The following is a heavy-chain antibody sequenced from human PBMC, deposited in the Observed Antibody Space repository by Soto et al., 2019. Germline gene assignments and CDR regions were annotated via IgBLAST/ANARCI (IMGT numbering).Heavy chain of an antibody. V-gene: IGHV1-69*13. Sequence: SVKVSCKASGGTFSSYAISWVRQAPGQGLEWMGGIIPIFGTANYAQKFQGRVTITADESTSAAYMELSSLRSEDTAVYYCARGRGYYDSSGSRNWFDPWGQGTLVTVSS. D-gene: IGHD3-22*01. CDR2: IIPIFGTA. CDR1: GGTFSSYA. CDR3: ARGRGYYDSSGSRNWFDP. J-gene: IGHJ5*02.